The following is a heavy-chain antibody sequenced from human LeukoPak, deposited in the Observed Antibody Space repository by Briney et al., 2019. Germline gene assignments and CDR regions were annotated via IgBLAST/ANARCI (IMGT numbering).Heavy chain of an antibody. J-gene: IGHJ4*02. Sequence: GGSLRLSCAASGFTFRTYWMHWVRQVPGKGLVWVSRIKTDGSETVYADNVKGRFTISRDNARNTLYLQMNSLRVEDTAVYYCTRTYYYDSRDYFDYWGQGALVNVSS. CDR1: GFTFRTYW. D-gene: IGHD3-22*01. V-gene: IGHV3-74*01. CDR3: TRTYYYDSRDYFDY. CDR2: IKTDGSET.